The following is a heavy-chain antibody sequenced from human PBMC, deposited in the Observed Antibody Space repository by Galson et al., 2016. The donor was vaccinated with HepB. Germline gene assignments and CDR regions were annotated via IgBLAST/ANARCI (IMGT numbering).Heavy chain of an antibody. D-gene: IGHD3-3*01. CDR2: ISYDGSNI. Sequence: SLRLSCAASGFTFNTKGLHWVRQAPGKGLEWVADISYDGSNIHYADSVKGRFTISRDNSKDTMYLQMNSLRVEDTALYYCAKDVDFYPSGVDSWGQGRLVTVSS. CDR3: AKDVDFYPSGVDS. V-gene: IGHV3-30*18. J-gene: IGHJ5*01. CDR1: GFTFNTKG.